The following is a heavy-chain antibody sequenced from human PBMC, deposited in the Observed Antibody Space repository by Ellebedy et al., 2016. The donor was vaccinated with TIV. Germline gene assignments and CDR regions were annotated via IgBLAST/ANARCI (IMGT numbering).Heavy chain of an antibody. Sequence: SETLSLTXTVSGGSISSGGYYWSWIRQHPGKGLEWIGYIYYSGSTYYNPSLKSRVTISVDTSKNQFSLKLSSVTAADTAVYYCAGGAYCGGDCYRGVYGMDVWGQGTTVTVSS. CDR1: GGSISSGGYY. J-gene: IGHJ6*02. V-gene: IGHV4-31*03. CDR2: IYYSGST. CDR3: AGGAYCGGDCYRGVYGMDV. D-gene: IGHD2-21*02.